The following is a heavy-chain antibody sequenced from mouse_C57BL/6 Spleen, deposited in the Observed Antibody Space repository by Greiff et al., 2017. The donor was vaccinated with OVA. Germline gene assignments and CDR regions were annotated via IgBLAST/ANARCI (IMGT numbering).Heavy chain of an antibody. J-gene: IGHJ3*01. Sequence: EVMLVESEGGLVQPGSSMKLSCTASGFTFSDYYMAWVRQVPEKGLEWVANINYDGSSTYYLDSLKSRFIISRDNAKNILYLQMSSLKSEDTATYYCARVEDYDRLAYWGQGTLVTVSA. V-gene: IGHV5-16*01. CDR3: ARVEDYDRLAY. CDR1: GFTFSDYY. CDR2: INYDGSST. D-gene: IGHD2-4*01.